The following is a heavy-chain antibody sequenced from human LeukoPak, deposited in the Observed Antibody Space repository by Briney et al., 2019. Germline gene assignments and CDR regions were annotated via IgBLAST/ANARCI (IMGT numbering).Heavy chain of an antibody. D-gene: IGHD1-26*01. Sequence: ASVKVSCKASGGSLSSYPISWVRQAPGQGLEWMGIINPSGGSTSYAQKFQGRVTMTRDTSTSTVYMELSSLRSEDTAVYYCARVIVGATWGLLDYWGQGTLVTVSS. CDR1: GGSLSSYP. CDR3: ARVIVGATWGLLDY. J-gene: IGHJ4*02. V-gene: IGHV1-46*01. CDR2: INPSGGST.